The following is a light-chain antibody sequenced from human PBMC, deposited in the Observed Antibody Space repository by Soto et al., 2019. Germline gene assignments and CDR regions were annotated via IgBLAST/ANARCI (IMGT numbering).Light chain of an antibody. Sequence: DIHMTQSPSTLSAALGDRVTITFRASQTITRWMAWYRQKPGKAPKLLIYDASTLESGVPSRFSGSRSGTEFTLTISSLQPDDFATYYCQQYNSYSWTFGQGTKVDIK. V-gene: IGKV1-5*01. CDR1: QTITRW. CDR3: QQYNSYSWT. CDR2: DAS. J-gene: IGKJ1*01.